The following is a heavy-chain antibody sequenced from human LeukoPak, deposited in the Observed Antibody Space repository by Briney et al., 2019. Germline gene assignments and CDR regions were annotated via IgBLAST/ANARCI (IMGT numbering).Heavy chain of an antibody. Sequence: GASVKVSCKASGYTFTSYGISWVRQAPGRGLEWMGWISAYNGNTNYAQKLQGRVTMTIDTSTSTAYMELRSLRSDDTAVYYCARSEGFGYGYSYGDYWGQGTLVTVSS. J-gene: IGHJ4*02. CDR3: ARSEGFGYGYSYGDY. CDR1: GYTFTSYG. D-gene: IGHD5-18*01. CDR2: ISAYNGNT. V-gene: IGHV1-18*01.